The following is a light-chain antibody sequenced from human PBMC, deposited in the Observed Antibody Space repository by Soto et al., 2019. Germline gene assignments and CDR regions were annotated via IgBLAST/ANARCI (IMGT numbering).Light chain of an antibody. Sequence: EIVLTQSPGTLSLSSGERATLSCRASQTINDRHLAWYQQKPGQAPRLLIYHASRRATGVPDRFSGSGSGTDFTLTIARLEPADFAVYSCEQYGGSPLTFGQGTKVEIK. CDR2: HAS. CDR1: QTINDRH. V-gene: IGKV3-20*01. J-gene: IGKJ1*01. CDR3: EQYGGSPLT.